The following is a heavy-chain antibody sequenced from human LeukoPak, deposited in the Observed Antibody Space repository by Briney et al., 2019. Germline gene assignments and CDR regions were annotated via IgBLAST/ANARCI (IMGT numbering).Heavy chain of an antibody. CDR2: INPNSGGT. D-gene: IGHD5/OR15-5a*01. Sequence: ASVKVSCKASGYTFTGYYMHWVRQAPGQGLEWMGWINPNSGGTNYAQKFQGRVTMTRDTSISTAYMELSRLRSDDTAVYYCARVSPPYYYYGMDVWGQGTTDTVSS. CDR1: GYTFTGYY. CDR3: ARVSPPYYYYGMDV. J-gene: IGHJ6*02. V-gene: IGHV1-2*02.